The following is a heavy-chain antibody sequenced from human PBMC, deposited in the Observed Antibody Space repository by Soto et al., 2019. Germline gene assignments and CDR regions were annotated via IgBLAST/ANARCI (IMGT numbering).Heavy chain of an antibody. V-gene: IGHV1-2*06. CDR2: INPKSGGT. CDR3: ARDGGRKGWFDP. CDR1: GYSFTDYH. J-gene: IGHJ5*02. Sequence: ASVKVSCKASGYSFTDYHIHWVRQAPGQGLEWLGRINPKSGGTSTAQKFQGRVTITADESTSTAYMELSSLRSEDTAVYYCARDGGRKGWFDPWGQGTLVTVSS.